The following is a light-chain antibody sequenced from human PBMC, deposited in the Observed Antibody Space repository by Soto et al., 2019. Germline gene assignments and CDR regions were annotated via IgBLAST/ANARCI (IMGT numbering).Light chain of an antibody. Sequence: IQMTQSPSPLSGSVGDRVTITCRASQTISSWLAWYQQKPGKAPKLLIYAASSLQSGVPSRFSGSASGTDFTLTISSLQPEDFATYYCLQDYSYPWTFGQGTKVDIK. CDR2: AAS. J-gene: IGKJ1*01. V-gene: IGKV1-6*01. CDR3: LQDYSYPWT. CDR1: QTISSW.